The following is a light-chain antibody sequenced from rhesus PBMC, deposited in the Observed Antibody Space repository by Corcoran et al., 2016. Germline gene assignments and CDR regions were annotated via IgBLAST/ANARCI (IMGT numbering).Light chain of an antibody. CDR3: QHYYSPPWT. V-gene: IGKV1-25*01. J-gene: IGKJ1*01. CDR1: QDITND. CDR2: EAS. Sequence: DIQMTQSPSSLSASVGDRVTITCRASQDITNDLAWYQQKPGESPKLLIYEASTSQSGIPSRFSGSGSGTDFTLTISSLQSADFAVYYCQHYYSPPWTFGQGTRVESK.